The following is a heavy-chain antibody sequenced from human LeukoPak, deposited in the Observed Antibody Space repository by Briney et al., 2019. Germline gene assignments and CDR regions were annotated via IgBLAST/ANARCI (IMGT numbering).Heavy chain of an antibody. V-gene: IGHV1-69*05. CDR2: IIPIFGTA. J-gene: IGHJ5*02. Sequence: GSSVMVSCKASGGTFSSYAISWVRQAPGQGLEWMGGIIPIFGTANYAQKFQGRVTITTDESTSTAYMELSSLRSEDTAVYYCARVGIAARHVGWFDPWGQGTLVTVSS. D-gene: IGHD6-6*01. CDR3: ARVGIAARHVGWFDP. CDR1: GGTFSSYA.